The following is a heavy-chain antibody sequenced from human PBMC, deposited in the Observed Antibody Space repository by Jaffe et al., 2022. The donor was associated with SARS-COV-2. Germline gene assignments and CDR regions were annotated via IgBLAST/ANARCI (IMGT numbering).Heavy chain of an antibody. J-gene: IGHJ3*02. CDR1: GFTFSSYG. Sequence: QVQLVESGGGVVQPGRSLRLSCAASGFTFSSYGMHWVRQAPGKGLEWVAVIWYDGSNKYYADSVKGRFTISRDNSKNTLYLQMNSLRAEDTAVYYCARDTNYYDSSGYYYDAFDIWGQGTMVTVSS. CDR2: IWYDGSNK. CDR3: ARDTNYYDSSGYYYDAFDI. V-gene: IGHV3-33*01. D-gene: IGHD3-22*01.